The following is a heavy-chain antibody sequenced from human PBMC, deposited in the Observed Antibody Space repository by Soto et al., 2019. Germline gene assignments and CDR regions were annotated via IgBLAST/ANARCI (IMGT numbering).Heavy chain of an antibody. J-gene: IGHJ4*02. CDR2: IYYTGIT. D-gene: IGHD3-10*01. CDR3: ATLRGLGVVSPYFDY. V-gene: IGHV4-59*08. Sequence: WTWIRQPPGKGLEWIAYIYYTGITNFNPSLKSRVTISMDTSKNQFSLKLRSVTAADTAVYFCATLRGLGVVSPYFDYWARDLWSPSPQ.